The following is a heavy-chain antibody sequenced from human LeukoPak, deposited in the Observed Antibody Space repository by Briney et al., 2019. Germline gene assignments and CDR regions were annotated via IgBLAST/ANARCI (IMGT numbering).Heavy chain of an antibody. CDR3: ARLPRLRYFDWLLAPHFDY. CDR2: IYYSGST. Sequence: PSETLSLTCTVSGGSISSSSYYWGWIRQPPGKGLEWIGSIYYSGSTYYNPSLKSRVTISVDTSKNQFSLKLSSVTAADTAVYYCARLPRLRYFDWLLAPHFDYWGQGTLVTVSS. J-gene: IGHJ4*02. D-gene: IGHD3-9*01. V-gene: IGHV4-39*01. CDR1: GGSISSSSYY.